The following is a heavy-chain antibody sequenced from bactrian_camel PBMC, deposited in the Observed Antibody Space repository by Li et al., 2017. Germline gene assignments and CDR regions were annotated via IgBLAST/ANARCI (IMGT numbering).Heavy chain of an antibody. CDR2: IDRNGYP. V-gene: IGHV3S53*01. CDR1: GYSVSEGY. J-gene: IGHJ4*01. D-gene: IGHD2*01. Sequence: HVQLVESGGGSVQSGGSLRLSCVASGYSVSEGYMAWFRQAPGKEREGVAAIDRNGYPTYTYAVKDRFTISKDDADNTLFLELNNLKPEDTAIYYCASNDERWFCPFDRHAYKYWGQGTQVTVS. CDR3: ASNDERWFCPFDRHAYKY.